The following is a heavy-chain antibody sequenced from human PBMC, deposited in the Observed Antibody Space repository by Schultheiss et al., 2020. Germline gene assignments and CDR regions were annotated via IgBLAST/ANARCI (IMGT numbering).Heavy chain of an antibody. CDR1: GYTFTSYA. CDR2: IIPIFGTA. J-gene: IGHJ4*02. V-gene: IGHV1-69*13. Sequence: SVKVSCKASGYTFTSYAMHWVRQAPGQGLEWMGGIIPIFGTANYAQKFQGRVTITADESTSTAYMELSSLRSEDTAVYYCARVALEEEPDPYYFDYWGQGNLGTVSS. D-gene: IGHD1-14*01. CDR3: ARVALEEEPDPYYFDY.